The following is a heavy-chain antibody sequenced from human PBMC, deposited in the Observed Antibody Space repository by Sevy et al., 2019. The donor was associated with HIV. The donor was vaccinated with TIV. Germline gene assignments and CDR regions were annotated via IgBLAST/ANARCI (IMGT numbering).Heavy chain of an antibody. CDR1: GFTFSSYA. Sequence: GGSLRLSCAASGFTFSSYAMSWVRQAPGKGLEWVSAISGSGGSTDYANSVKGRFTISRDNSKNTLYLQMNSLRAEDTAVYYCAKILSSMIVVGPDYWGQGTLVTVSS. D-gene: IGHD3-22*01. V-gene: IGHV3-23*01. CDR2: ISGSGGST. J-gene: IGHJ4*02. CDR3: AKILSSMIVVGPDY.